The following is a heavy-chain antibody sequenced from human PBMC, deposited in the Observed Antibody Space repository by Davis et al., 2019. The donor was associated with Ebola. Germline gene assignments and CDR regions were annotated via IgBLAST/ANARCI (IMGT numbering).Heavy chain of an antibody. J-gene: IGHJ4*02. V-gene: IGHV3-33*03. D-gene: IGHD3-10*01. CDR3: VKDRGLLIRDFDY. CDR1: GFTFSSYG. Sequence: GGSLRLSCAASGFTFSSYGMHWVRQAPGKGLEWVAVIWYDGTNKYHADSVKGRFTISRDNSNNTLYLQMSSLRPEDTAVYYCVKDRGLLIRDFDYWGQGALVTVSS. CDR2: IWYDGTNK.